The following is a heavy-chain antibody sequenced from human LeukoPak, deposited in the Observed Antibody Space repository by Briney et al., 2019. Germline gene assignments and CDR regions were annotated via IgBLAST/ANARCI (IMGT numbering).Heavy chain of an antibody. Sequence: GASLRPSCAASGFTFSSYAMSWVRQAPGKGLEWVSAISGSGGSTYYADSVKGRFTISRDNSKNTLYLQMNSLRAEDTAVYYCAKDSGSYFNYFDYWGQGTLVTVSS. J-gene: IGHJ4*02. CDR3: AKDSGSYFNYFDY. CDR2: ISGSGGST. CDR1: GFTFSSYA. V-gene: IGHV3-23*01. D-gene: IGHD1-26*01.